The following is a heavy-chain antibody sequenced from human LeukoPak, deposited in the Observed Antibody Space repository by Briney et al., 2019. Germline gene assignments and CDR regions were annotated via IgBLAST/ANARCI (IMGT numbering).Heavy chain of an antibody. CDR2: INWNSGRT. Sequence: GGSLRLSCAASAFFFDDYAMHWVRQAPGKGLEWVSGINWNSGRTVYADSVKGRFTISRDNAKNALNLQMNSLRTEDTAFYYCAKDQTSGIAGPFDSWGQGTLVTLSS. D-gene: IGHD6-13*01. CDR1: AFFFDDYA. J-gene: IGHJ5*01. V-gene: IGHV3-9*01. CDR3: AKDQTSGIAGPFDS.